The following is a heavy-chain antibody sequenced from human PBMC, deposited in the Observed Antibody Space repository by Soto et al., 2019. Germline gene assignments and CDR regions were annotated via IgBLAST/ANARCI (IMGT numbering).Heavy chain of an antibody. J-gene: IGHJ3*02. CDR2: IIPILGIA. CDR3: RLEDAYDAFDI. D-gene: IGHD3-16*01. CDR1: GGTFSSYT. V-gene: IGHV1-69*02. Sequence: QVQLVQSGAEVKKPESSVKVSCKASGGTFSSYTISWVRQAPGQGLEWMGRIIPILGIANYAQKFQGRVTITADKSTSTSYMELSSLRSEDTAVYYCRLEDAYDAFDIWGQGTMVTVSS.